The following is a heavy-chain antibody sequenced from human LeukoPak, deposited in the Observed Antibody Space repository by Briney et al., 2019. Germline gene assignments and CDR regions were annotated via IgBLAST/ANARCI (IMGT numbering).Heavy chain of an antibody. J-gene: IGHJ3*02. CDR1: GFTFSSYA. V-gene: IGHV3-23*01. D-gene: IGHD1-1*01. CDR3: AKNDDSAFDI. Sequence: GGSLRLSCAASGFTFSSYAMSWVRQAPGKGLEWVSIISGSGGSTYDADSVKGRFTISRDNSKNTLYLQMNSLRAEDTAVYYCAKNDDSAFDIWGRGTMVTVSS. CDR2: ISGSGGST.